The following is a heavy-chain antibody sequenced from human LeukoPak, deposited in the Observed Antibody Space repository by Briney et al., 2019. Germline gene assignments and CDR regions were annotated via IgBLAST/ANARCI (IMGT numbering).Heavy chain of an antibody. CDR2: IYYSGST. J-gene: IGHJ4*02. D-gene: IGHD5-12*01. CDR3: ASSVATEGIDY. CDR1: GGSISSSSYY. V-gene: IGHV4-39*07. Sequence: SETLSLTCTVSGGSISSSSYYWGWIRQPPGKGLEWIGSIYYSGSTYYNPSLKSRVTISVDTSKNQFSLKLSSVTAADTAVYYCASSVATEGIDYWGQGTLVTVSS.